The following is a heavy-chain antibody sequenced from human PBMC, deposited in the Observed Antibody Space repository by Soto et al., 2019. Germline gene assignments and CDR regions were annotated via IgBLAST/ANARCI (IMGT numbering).Heavy chain of an antibody. D-gene: IGHD5-18*01. Sequence: GASVKVSCKASGGTFSSYAISWVRQAPGQGLEWMGGIIPIFGTANYAQKFQGRVTITADESTSTAYMELSSLRSEDTAVYYCARVGQLHLPYYYGMDVWGQGTTVTVSS. V-gene: IGHV1-69*13. CDR3: ARVGQLHLPYYYGMDV. CDR2: IIPIFGTA. J-gene: IGHJ6*02. CDR1: GGTFSSYA.